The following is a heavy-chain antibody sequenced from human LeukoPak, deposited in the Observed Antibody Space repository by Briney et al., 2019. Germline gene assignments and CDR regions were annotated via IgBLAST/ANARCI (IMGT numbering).Heavy chain of an antibody. J-gene: IGHJ4*02. Sequence: ASVKVSCKASGYTFTGYYMHWVRQAPGQGLEWMGWINPNSGGTNYAQKFQGRVTMTRDTSISTAYMELSRLRSDDTAVYYCARDRPGYYYDSSGYSDYWGQGTLVTVSS. V-gene: IGHV1-2*02. CDR1: GYTFTGYY. D-gene: IGHD3-22*01. CDR3: ARDRPGYYYDSSGYSDY. CDR2: INPNSGGT.